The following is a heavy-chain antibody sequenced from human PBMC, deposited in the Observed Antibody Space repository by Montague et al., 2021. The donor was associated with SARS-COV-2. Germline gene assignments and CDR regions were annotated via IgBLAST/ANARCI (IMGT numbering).Heavy chain of an antibody. CDR1: GFSLSTSGMC. Sequence: PALVKPTQTLALTCTFSGFSLSTSGMCVSWIRQPPGKALEWLALIDWDXDKYYSTSLKTRLTISKDTSKNQVVLTMTNMDPVDTATYYCARIFDSSWPTFDYWGQGTLVTVSS. V-gene: IGHV2-70*01. J-gene: IGHJ4*02. CDR3: ARIFDSSWPTFDY. CDR2: IDWDXDK. D-gene: IGHD6-13*01.